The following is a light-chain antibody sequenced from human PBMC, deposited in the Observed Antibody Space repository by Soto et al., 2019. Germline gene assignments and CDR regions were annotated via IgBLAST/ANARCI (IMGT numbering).Light chain of an antibody. Sequence: QSALTQPASVSGSPGQSITISCTGTSSDVGGYNYVSWYQQLPGKAPKLMIYEVSNRPSGVSNRFSGSKSGNTASLTISGLQAEDEADYYCSSYTSSSTYVFGIGTKLTVL. CDR3: SSYTSSSTYV. CDR2: EVS. V-gene: IGLV2-14*01. J-gene: IGLJ1*01. CDR1: SSDVGGYNY.